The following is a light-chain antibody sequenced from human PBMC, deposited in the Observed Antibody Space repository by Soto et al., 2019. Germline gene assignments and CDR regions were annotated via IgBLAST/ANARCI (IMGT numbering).Light chain of an antibody. CDR2: DVN. CDR3: SSYTSTYSLV. CDR1: IDDVGAYNY. Sequence: QSALTQPASVSGSPGQSITISCTGTIDDVGAYNYVSWYQQRPGSAPQLIVYDVNNRPSGAPHRFSGSKSGHTAYLTISGLQSDDEANYHCSSYTSTYSLVFGTGTKVTVL. V-gene: IGLV2-14*03. J-gene: IGLJ1*01.